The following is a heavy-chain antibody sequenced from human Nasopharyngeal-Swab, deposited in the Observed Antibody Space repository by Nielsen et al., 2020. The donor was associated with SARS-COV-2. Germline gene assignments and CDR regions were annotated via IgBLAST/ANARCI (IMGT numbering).Heavy chain of an antibody. CDR1: GGTFSSYA. J-gene: IGHJ4*02. CDR2: FDPEDGET. D-gene: IGHD6-19*01. V-gene: IGHV1-24*01. CDR3: ATSMAVAGTQPPLY. Sequence: ASVKVSCKASGGTFSSYAISWVRQAPGKGLEWLGGFDPEDGETIYAQKFQGRVTMTEDTSTDTVYMELSSLRSEDTAVYYCATSMAVAGTQPPLYWGQGTLVTVSS.